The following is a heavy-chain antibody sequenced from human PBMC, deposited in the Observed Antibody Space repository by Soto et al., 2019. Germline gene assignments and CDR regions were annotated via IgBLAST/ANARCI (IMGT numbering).Heavy chain of an antibody. CDR1: GFTFSSYW. CDR3: ARDPDGDHGGPNDAFDI. Sequence: PGGSLRLSCAASGFTFSSYWMSWVRQAPGKGLEWVSRINTDGSQTSYADFVKGRFTISRDNAKNTLYLQMNRLAGADTAVYYCARDPDGDHGGPNDAFDIWGQGTMVNVSS. D-gene: IGHD3-10*01. CDR2: INTDGSQT. J-gene: IGHJ3*02. V-gene: IGHV3-74*01.